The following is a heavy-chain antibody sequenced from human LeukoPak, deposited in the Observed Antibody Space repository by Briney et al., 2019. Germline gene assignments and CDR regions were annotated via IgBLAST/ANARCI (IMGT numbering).Heavy chain of an antibody. CDR2: ISSTGTYI. J-gene: IGHJ4*02. D-gene: IGHD3-22*01. CDR3: ARDYDSSGYITFDY. Sequence: GGSLRLSCVPSGFTFSTYTMNWVRQAPGKGLEWVSSISSTGTYIYYADSVKGRFTISRDNANNSLYLQMNSLRAEDTAVYYCARDYDSSGYITFDYWGQGVLVTVSS. V-gene: IGHV3-21*01. CDR1: GFTFSTYT.